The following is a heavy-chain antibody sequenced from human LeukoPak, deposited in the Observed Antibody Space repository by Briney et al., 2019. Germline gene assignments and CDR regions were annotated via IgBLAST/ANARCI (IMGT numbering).Heavy chain of an antibody. Sequence: PSETLSLTCAVSGYSISNNYYWVWIRQPPGRGLEWIGSLYHSDSAYYNTSLRSRVSMSVDTSKNQFSLTLSFVTAADTAVYYCARQHDSYYYYYIDVWGSGTTVTVSS. CDR3: ARQHDSYYYYYIDV. CDR2: LYHSDSA. J-gene: IGHJ6*03. V-gene: IGHV4-38-2*01. CDR1: GYSISNNYY.